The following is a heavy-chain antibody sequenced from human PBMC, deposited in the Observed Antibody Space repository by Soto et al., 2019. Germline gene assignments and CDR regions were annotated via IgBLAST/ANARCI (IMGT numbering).Heavy chain of an antibody. CDR3: AKLAGYCSSSSCYGRYAMDV. CDR2: IYYSGTT. J-gene: IGHJ6*02. D-gene: IGHD2-2*01. CDR1: GGSISSSSYT. Sequence: SETLSLTCTVSGGSISSSSYTWGWTRQPPGKGLEWIGSIYYSGTTYYNPSLKSRVTISVDTSKNQFSPILRSVTAADTAVYYCAKLAGYCSSSSCYGRYAMDVWGQGTTVTVSS. V-gene: IGHV4-39*01.